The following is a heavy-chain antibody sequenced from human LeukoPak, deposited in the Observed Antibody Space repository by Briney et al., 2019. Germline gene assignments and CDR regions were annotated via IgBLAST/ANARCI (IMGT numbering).Heavy chain of an antibody. CDR3: ASAYSSSSGDWFDP. J-gene: IGHJ5*02. CDR1: GFTVSSNY. Sequence: GGSLRLSCAASGFTVSSNYMSWVRQAPGKGLEWVSVIYSGGSTYYADSVKGRFTISRDNSKNTLYLQMNSLRAEDTAVYYCASAYSSSSGDWFDPWGQGTLVTVSS. V-gene: IGHV3-66*01. CDR2: IYSGGST. D-gene: IGHD6-6*01.